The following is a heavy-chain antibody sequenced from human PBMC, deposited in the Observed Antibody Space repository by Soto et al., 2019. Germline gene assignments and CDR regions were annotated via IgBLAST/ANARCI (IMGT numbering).Heavy chain of an antibody. CDR2: LSYDGDDE. V-gene: IGHV3-30*18. Sequence: GGSLRLSCAASGFSLTNYAMHWVRQAPGKGLEWVAFLSYDGDDEFYGDSVKGRFTISRDTSENTLYLQMNSLRTDDTAVYYCAKKGVGRTFDYWSQGTLVTVSS. CDR1: GFSLTNYA. J-gene: IGHJ4*02. CDR3: AKKGVGRTFDY.